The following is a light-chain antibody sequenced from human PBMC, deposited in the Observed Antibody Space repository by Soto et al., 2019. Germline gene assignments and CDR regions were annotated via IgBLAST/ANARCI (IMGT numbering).Light chain of an antibody. CDR2: GAS. J-gene: IGKJ1*01. CDR3: QHYFKWPWT. V-gene: IGKV3-15*01. CDR1: QSVSSK. Sequence: EIVMTQSPATLSVSPVERATLSCMASQSVSSKLAWYQRKPGQAPRLLIYGASTRATGIPARFSGSGSGTEFTLTISSLQSEDSAVYFCQHYFKWPWTFGQGTKVDIK.